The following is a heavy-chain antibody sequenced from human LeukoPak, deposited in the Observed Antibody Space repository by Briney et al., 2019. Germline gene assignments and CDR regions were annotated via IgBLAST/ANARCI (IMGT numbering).Heavy chain of an antibody. Sequence: GSSVKVSCKASGGTFSSYAISWVRQAPGQGLEWMGGIIPIFGTANYAQKFQGRVTITADESTSTAYMELSSLRSEDTAVYYCARDRVYYYDSSGNYSSFDIWGQGTMVTVSS. CDR1: GGTFSSYA. J-gene: IGHJ3*02. CDR3: ARDRVYYYDSSGNYSSFDI. D-gene: IGHD3-22*01. CDR2: IIPIFGTA. V-gene: IGHV1-69*01.